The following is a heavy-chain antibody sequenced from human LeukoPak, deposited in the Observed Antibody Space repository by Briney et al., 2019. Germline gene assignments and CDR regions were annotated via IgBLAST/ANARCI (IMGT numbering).Heavy chain of an antibody. CDR3: ARSGHERQGVYFDY. V-gene: IGHV4-34*01. CDR1: GGSFSGYY. D-gene: IGHD1-1*01. Sequence: SETLSLTCAVYGGSFSGYYWSWIRQPPGKGLEWIGEINHSGSTNYNPSLKSRVTISVDTSKNQFSLKLSSVTAADTAVCYCARSGHERQGVYFDYWGQGTLVTVSS. CDR2: INHSGST. J-gene: IGHJ4*02.